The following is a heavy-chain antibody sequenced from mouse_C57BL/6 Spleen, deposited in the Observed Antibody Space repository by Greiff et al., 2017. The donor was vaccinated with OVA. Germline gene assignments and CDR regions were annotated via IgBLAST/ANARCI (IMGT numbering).Heavy chain of an antibody. V-gene: IGHV1-62-2*01. CDR2: FYPGSGSI. D-gene: IGHD1-1*01. J-gene: IGHJ3*01. CDR3: ARHEGGLLRYPLWFAY. CDR1: GYTFTEYT. Sequence: VQLQQSGAELVKPGASVKLSCKASGYTFTEYTIHWVKQRSGQGLAWIGWFYPGSGSIKYNEKFKDKATLTADKSSSTVYMGLSRLTSEDSAVYFCARHEGGLLRYPLWFAYWGQGTLVTVSA.